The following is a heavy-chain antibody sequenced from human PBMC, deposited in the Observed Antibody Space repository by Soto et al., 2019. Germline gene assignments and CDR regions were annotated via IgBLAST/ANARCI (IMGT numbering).Heavy chain of an antibody. J-gene: IGHJ5*02. D-gene: IGHD6-19*01. V-gene: IGHV4-31*03. CDR1: GGSISSGCYY. CDR2: IYYSGST. CDR3: ARDRSSGRDWFDP. Sequence: SETLSLTCTVSGGSISSGCYYWSWIRQHPGKGLEWIGYIYYSGSTYYNPSLKSRVTISVDTSKNQFSLKLSSVTAADTAVYYCARDRSSGRDWFDPWGQGTLVTVYS.